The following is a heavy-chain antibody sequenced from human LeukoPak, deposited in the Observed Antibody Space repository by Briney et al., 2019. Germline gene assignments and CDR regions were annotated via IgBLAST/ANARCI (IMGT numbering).Heavy chain of an antibody. J-gene: IGHJ4*02. V-gene: IGHV3-30-3*01. CDR1: GFTFSSYA. D-gene: IGHD3-22*01. CDR3: ARERGMIVRYFDY. Sequence: AGSLRLSCAASGFTFSSYAMHWIRQAPGKGLEWVAVISYDGSNKYYADSAKGRFTISRDNSKNTLYLQMNSLRAEDTAVYYCARERGMIVRYFDYWGQGTLVTVSS. CDR2: ISYDGSNK.